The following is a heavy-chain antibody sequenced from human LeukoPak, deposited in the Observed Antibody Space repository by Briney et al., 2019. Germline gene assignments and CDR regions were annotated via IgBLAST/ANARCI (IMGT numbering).Heavy chain of an antibody. CDR1: GGSISSRSCY. V-gene: IGHV4-39*07. D-gene: IGHD6-19*01. CDR2: INYSGTT. CDR3: ARHVRGSVWYDYFDY. Sequence: SETLSLTCTVSGGSISSRSCYWGWIRQARGKGLEWIGSINYSGTTYYNPSLKSRVTISIDTSKNQFSLKLNSVTAADTAVYYCARHVRGSVWYDYFDYWGQGTLVTVSS. J-gene: IGHJ4*02.